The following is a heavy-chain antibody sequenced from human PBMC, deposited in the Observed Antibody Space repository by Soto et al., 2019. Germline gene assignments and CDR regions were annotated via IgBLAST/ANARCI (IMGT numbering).Heavy chain of an antibody. D-gene: IGHD6-19*01. CDR3: AKDISWGSSGWYYFDY. J-gene: IGHJ4*02. CDR1: GFTFDDYA. CDR2: ISWNSGSI. Sequence: PGGSLRLSCAASGFTFDDYAMDWVRQAPGKGLEWVSGISWNSGSIGYADSVKGRFTISRDNAKNSLYLQMNSLRAEDTALYYCAKDISWGSSGWYYFDYWGQGTLVTVSS. V-gene: IGHV3-9*01.